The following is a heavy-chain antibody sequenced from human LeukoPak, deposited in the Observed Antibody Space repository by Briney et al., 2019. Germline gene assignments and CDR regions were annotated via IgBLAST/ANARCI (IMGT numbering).Heavy chain of an antibody. Sequence: GGSLRLSYAASGFTFSSYGMHWVRQAPGKGLEGVAVIRYDGSKKYYADSGKGGFTIARENSKKTLYMQMNRLRGEETAGNYSAKGRAAGYWGQGTLVTVSS. CDR2: IRYDGSKK. CDR3: AKGRAAGY. J-gene: IGHJ4*02. CDR1: GFTFSSYG. V-gene: IGHV3-30*02.